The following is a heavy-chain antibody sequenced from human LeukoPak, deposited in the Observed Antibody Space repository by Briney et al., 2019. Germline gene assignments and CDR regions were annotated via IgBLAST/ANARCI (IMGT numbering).Heavy chain of an antibody. CDR1: GGSVSSGSYY. D-gene: IGHD5-18*01. J-gene: IGHJ4*02. CDR3: AREAMYSYGNNFDS. CDR2: IYYSGST. V-gene: IGHV4-61*01. Sequence: SETLSLTCTVSGGSVSSGSYYWSWIRQPPGKGLEWIGYIYYSGSTNYNPSLKRRVTISVDTSKNQFSLKLSSVTAADTAVYHCAREAMYSYGNNFDSWGQGTRVTVSS.